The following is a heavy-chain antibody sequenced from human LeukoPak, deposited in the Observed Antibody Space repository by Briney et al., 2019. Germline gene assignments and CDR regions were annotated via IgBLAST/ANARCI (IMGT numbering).Heavy chain of an antibody. CDR1: GGSISSSYYY. Sequence: SETLSLTCTVSGGSISSSYYYWGWIRQPPGKGLEWIGSIYYSGSTFYNPSLKSRVTISVDTSKNQFSLKLSSVTAADTAVYYCARIPETYYYYYYMDVWGKGTTVTVSS. V-gene: IGHV4-39*07. CDR3: ARIPETYYYYYYMDV. CDR2: IYYSGST. D-gene: IGHD1-14*01. J-gene: IGHJ6*03.